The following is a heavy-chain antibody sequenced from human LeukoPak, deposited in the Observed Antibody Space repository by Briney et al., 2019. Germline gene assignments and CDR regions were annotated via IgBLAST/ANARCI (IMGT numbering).Heavy chain of an antibody. CDR3: ATHLGYCSSTSCYSY. CDR1: GYRFTNSW. J-gene: IGHJ4*02. Sequence: GESLKISCKGSGYRFTNSWIAWVRQMPGKGLEWMGIIYPGDSDTRYSPSFQGQVTISADESISTAYLQWSSLKASDTAMYYCATHLGYCSSTSCYSYGGQGPLVTVSS. D-gene: IGHD2-2*01. CDR2: IYPGDSDT. V-gene: IGHV5-51*01.